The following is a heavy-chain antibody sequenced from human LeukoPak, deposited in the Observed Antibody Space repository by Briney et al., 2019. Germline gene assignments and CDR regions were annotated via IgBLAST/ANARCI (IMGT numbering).Heavy chain of an antibody. D-gene: IGHD3-10*01. CDR1: GGSISSSGYY. CDR2: IYYGGNT. Sequence: SETLSLTCTVSGGSISSSGYYWGWIRQPPGKGLEYIGNIYYGGNTYYNPSLKSRVTISVDTSKNQFSLKLSSVTAADTAVYYCARGITMVRGVPAAFDIWGQGTMVTVSS. CDR3: ARGITMVRGVPAAFDI. J-gene: IGHJ3*02. V-gene: IGHV4-39*01.